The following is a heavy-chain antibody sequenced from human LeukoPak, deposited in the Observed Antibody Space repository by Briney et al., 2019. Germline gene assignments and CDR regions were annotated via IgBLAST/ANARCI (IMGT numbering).Heavy chain of an antibody. V-gene: IGHV3-21*01. CDR1: GFTFSSYS. CDR3: ARDPDIVGPTTYFDY. J-gene: IGHJ4*02. Sequence: PGGSLRLSCAASGFTFSSYSMNWVRQAPGKGLEWVSSISSSSSYIYYADSVKGRFTISRDNAKNSLYLQMNSLRAEDTAVYYCARDPDIVGPTTYFDYCGQGTLVTVSS. CDR2: ISSSSSYI. D-gene: IGHD1-26*01.